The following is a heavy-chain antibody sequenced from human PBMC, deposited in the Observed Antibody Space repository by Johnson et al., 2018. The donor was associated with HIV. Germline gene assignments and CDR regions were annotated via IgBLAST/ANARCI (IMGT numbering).Heavy chain of an antibody. J-gene: IGHJ3*02. V-gene: IGHV3-30*04. D-gene: IGHD5-12*01. CDR2: ISYDGSNK. Sequence: QVQLVESGGGVVRPGGSLRLSCAASGFTFSSYAMHWVRQAPGKGLEWVAVISYDGSNKCYADSVKGRFTISRDNSKNTLYLQMNSLRVEDTAMYYCTRHGGYDPRGYVGAFDIWGQGTMVTVSS. CDR1: GFTFSSYA. CDR3: TRHGGYDPRGYVGAFDI.